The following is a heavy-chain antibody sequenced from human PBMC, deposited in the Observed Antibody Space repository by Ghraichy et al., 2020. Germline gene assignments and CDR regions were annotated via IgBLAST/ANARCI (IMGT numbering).Heavy chain of an antibody. D-gene: IGHD3-22*01. CDR1: GFTFSSYA. J-gene: IGHJ4*02. CDR2: ISGSGGTT. CDR3: AKYYYDTSGYYWGGS. Sequence: GGSLRLSCAASGFTFSSYAMTWVRQAPGKGLEWVSTISGSGGTTYYADSVKGRSTISRDNSKNTLYLQMNSLRAEDTAVYYCAKYYYDTSGYYWGGSWGQGTLVTVSS. V-gene: IGHV3-23*01.